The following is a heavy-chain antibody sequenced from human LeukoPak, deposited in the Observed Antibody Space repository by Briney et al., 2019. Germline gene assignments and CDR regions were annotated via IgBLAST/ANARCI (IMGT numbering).Heavy chain of an antibody. CDR1: GYSFTSYW. CDR2: IYPGDSDT. D-gene: IGHD6-13*01. CDR3: ARHPYIAAAGYNWFDP. J-gene: IGHJ5*02. V-gene: IGHV5-51*01. Sequence: GESLKISCKGSGYSFTSYWIGWVRQMPGKGLEWMGIIYPGDSDTRYSPSFQGQVTISADKSISTAYLQWSSLKASDTAMYYCARHPYIAAAGYNWFDPWGQGTLVTVSS.